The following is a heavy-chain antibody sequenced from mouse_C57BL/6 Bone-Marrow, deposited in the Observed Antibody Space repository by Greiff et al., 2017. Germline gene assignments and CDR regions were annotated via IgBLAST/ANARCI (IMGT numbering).Heavy chain of an antibody. Sequence: VQLKQSGAELVRPGASVKLSCTASGFNIKDYYIHWVKQRPEQGLEWIGWIDPEIGDTEYASKFQGKATITSDTSSNTAYLQLSSLTSEDTAVYYCSSFDGNYFDFWGRGTPLTVAS. D-gene: IGHD2-3*01. J-gene: IGHJ2*01. V-gene: IGHV14-4*01. CDR3: SSFDGNYFDF. CDR1: GFNIKDYY. CDR2: IDPEIGDT.